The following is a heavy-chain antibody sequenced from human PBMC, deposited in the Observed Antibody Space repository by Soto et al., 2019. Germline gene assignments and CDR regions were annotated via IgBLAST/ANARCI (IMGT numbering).Heavy chain of an antibody. D-gene: IGHD6-25*01. CDR2: IYYSGST. CDR1: GGSISSYY. J-gene: IGHJ6*02. Sequence: PSETLSLTCTVSGGSISSYYWSWIRQPPGKGLEWIGYIYYSGSTNYNPSLKSRVTISVDTSKNQFSLKLSSVTAADTAVYYCARRLYYYGMDVWGQGTTVTV. CDR3: ARRLYYYGMDV. V-gene: IGHV4-59*01.